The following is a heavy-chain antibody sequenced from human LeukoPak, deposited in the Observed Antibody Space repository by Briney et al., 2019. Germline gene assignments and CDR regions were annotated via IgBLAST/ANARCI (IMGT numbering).Heavy chain of an antibody. V-gene: IGHV1-18*01. CDR3: ARNYYDSSGYWPFFDY. D-gene: IGHD3-22*01. CDR2: ISAYNGNT. CDR1: GYTFTSYG. J-gene: IGHJ4*02. Sequence: ASVKASCKASGYTFTSYGISWVRQAPGQGLEWMGWISAYNGNTNYAQKLQGRVTMTTDTSTSTAYMELRSLRSDDTAVYYCARNYYDSSGYWPFFDYWGQGTLVTVSS.